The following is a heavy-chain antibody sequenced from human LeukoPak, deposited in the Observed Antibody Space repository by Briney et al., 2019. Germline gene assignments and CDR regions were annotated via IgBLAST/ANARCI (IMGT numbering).Heavy chain of an antibody. V-gene: IGHV3-23*01. CDR1: GFTFSNYA. J-gene: IGHJ3*01. CDR2: IKGSGSFT. D-gene: IGHD4-17*01. CDR3: ARDPNGDYIGAFDF. Sequence: PGGSLRLSCAGSGFTFSNYALIWVRQAPGRGLEWVSAIKGSGSFTKYADSVTGRFTISRDNSKNMLYLQMSSLTADDTAIYYCARDPNGDYIGAFDFGGQGTMATVSS.